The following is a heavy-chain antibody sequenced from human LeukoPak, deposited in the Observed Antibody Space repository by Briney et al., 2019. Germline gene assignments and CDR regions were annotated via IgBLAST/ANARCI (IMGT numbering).Heavy chain of an antibody. CDR1: GGSISSSSYY. J-gene: IGHJ5*02. V-gene: IGHV4-39*01. CDR3: ARVVTIFELIPRDNWFDP. Sequence: SETLSLTCTVSGGSISSSSYYWGWIRQPPGKGLEWIGSIYYSGSTYYNPSLKSRVTISVDTSKNQFSLKLSSVTAADTAVYYCARVVTIFELIPRDNWFDPWGQGTLVTVSS. D-gene: IGHD3-3*01. CDR2: IYYSGST.